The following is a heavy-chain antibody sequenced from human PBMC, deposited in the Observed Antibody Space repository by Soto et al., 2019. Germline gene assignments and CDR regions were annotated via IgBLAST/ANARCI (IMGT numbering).Heavy chain of an antibody. D-gene: IGHD3-22*01. V-gene: IGHV4-59*04. J-gene: IGHJ4*02. Sequence: SETMSLTWTVAGGSISSYYWSWIRQHPGKGLEWIGYIYYGGSTYYNPSLQSRVTMSVDRSRNQFSLKLNSVTAADTAVYYCARVRREYDNSGPVDYWGQGTLVTVAS. CDR1: GGSISSYY. CDR3: ARVRREYDNSGPVDY. CDR2: IYYGGST.